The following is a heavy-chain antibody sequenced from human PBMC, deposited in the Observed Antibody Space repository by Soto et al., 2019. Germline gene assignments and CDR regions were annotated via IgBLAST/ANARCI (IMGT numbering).Heavy chain of an antibody. J-gene: IGHJ5*02. CDR3: ARDMYSSDYFVKWFEP. CDR1: GFSFSSYA. V-gene: IGHV3-30-3*01. Sequence: ESGGGVVQPGRSLRLSCTASGFSFSSYAMYWFRQPPGKGLEWVAVISHVGINKHYADSVKGRVTVSRDNSNHSLDLQLNSLRGEDTAMYYCARDMYSSDYFVKWFEPWGQGTLVTVSS. D-gene: IGHD6-19*01. CDR2: ISHVGINK.